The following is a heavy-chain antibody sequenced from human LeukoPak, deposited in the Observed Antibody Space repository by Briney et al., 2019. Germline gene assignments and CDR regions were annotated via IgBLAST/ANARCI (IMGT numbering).Heavy chain of an antibody. Sequence: GGSLRLSCAASGFFFSSFSRNRVRQARGKGLEWVSYISGGSSFTYNVDSVKGRFTISRDNAKNSLYLQMNSLRAEDTAVYYCAELGITMIGGVWGKGTTVTISS. CDR2: ISGGSSFT. J-gene: IGHJ6*04. D-gene: IGHD3-10*02. CDR3: AELGITMIGGV. V-gene: IGHV3-21*01. CDR1: GFFFSSFS.